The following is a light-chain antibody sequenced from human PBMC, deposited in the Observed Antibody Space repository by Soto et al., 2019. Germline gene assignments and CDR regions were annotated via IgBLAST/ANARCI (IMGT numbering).Light chain of an antibody. J-gene: IGKJ1*01. V-gene: IGKV1-39*01. CDR2: AAS. CDR3: QQAYSTPRT. CDR1: QSINRY. Sequence: DIQMTQSPSSLSASVGDRVTITCRASQSINRYLNWYQHKPGKAPKPLTYAASTLQSGVPSRFSGSGSGTAFTLTISSLQPEDSATYYCQQAYSTPRTFGQGTKVEIK.